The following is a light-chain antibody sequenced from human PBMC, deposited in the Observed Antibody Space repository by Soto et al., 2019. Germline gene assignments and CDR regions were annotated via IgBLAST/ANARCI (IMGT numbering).Light chain of an antibody. J-gene: IGKJ1*01. CDR3: QQYGSSGT. Sequence: EIVLTQSPATLSLSPGERATLSCRASQSVSIDLAWYQQTPGQAPRLLIYGASTRATGIPDRFSGSGSGTDFTLTISRLEPEDFAVYYCQQYGSSGTFGQGTKVDIK. V-gene: IGKV3-20*01. CDR1: QSVSID. CDR2: GAS.